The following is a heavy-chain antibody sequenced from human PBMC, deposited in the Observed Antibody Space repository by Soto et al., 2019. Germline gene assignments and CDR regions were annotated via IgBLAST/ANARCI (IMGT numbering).Heavy chain of an antibody. CDR3: ARDPIAEAGPYYYYYGMDV. CDR2: IIPIFGTA. J-gene: IGHJ6*02. V-gene: IGHV1-69*13. Sequence: VASVKVSCKASGGTFSSYAISWVRQAPGQGLEWMGGIIPIFGTANYAQKFQGRVTITADESTSTAYMELSSLRSEDTAVYYCARDPIAEAGPYYYYYGMDVWGQGTTVTVS. D-gene: IGHD6-13*01. CDR1: GGTFSSYA.